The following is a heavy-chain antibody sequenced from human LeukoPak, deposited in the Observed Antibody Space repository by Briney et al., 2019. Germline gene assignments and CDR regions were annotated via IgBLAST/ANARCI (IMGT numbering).Heavy chain of an antibody. CDR2: INPNSGGT. CDR1: GYTFTGYY. V-gene: IGHV1-2*02. J-gene: IGHJ4*02. CDR3: ASVGWYRAFSFDY. Sequence: ASVKVSCKASGYTFTGYYMHWVRQAPGQGLEWMGWINPNSGGTNYAQKFQGRVTMTRDTSISTACMELSRLRSDDTAVYYCASVGWYRAFSFDYWGQGTLVTVSS. D-gene: IGHD6-19*01.